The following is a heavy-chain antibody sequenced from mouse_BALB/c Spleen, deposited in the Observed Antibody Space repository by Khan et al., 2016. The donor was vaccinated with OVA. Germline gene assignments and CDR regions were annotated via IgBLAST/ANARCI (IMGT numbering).Heavy chain of an antibody. V-gene: IGHV1-4*01. J-gene: IGHJ3*01. CDR1: GYTFTSYT. Sequence: VQLQESGAELARPGASVKMSCKASGYTFTSYTIHWIKQRPGQGLEWIGYINPSSGYTNYNQKFKDKATFTADKSSTTAYMQLSSLTSDDSAVYYCARDGAYYRNDGWFAYWGQGTLVTVSA. CDR3: ARDGAYYRNDGWFAY. D-gene: IGHD2-14*01. CDR2: INPSSGYT.